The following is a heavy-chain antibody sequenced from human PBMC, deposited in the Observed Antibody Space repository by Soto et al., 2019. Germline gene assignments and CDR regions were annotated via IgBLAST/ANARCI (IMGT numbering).Heavy chain of an antibody. Sequence: EVQLVESGGGLVQPGGSLRLSCAASGFTFSNYWMHWVRRAPGKELVWVSRINIDGITTTYADSVKGRFSISRDNAKNTLYLQMNSLRADDTAVYYCAREREYQLLYNWFDPWGQGTLVTVSS. V-gene: IGHV3-74*01. D-gene: IGHD2-2*01. CDR1: GFTFSNYW. CDR2: INIDGITT. CDR3: AREREYQLLYNWFDP. J-gene: IGHJ5*02.